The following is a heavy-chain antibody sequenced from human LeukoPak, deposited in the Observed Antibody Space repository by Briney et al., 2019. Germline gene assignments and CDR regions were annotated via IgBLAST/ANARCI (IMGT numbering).Heavy chain of an antibody. CDR1: GFTFSSYS. CDR3: ARENIVGSTWGDIDY. J-gene: IGHJ4*02. V-gene: IGHV3-21*01. D-gene: IGHD1-26*01. Sequence: GGSLRLSCAASGFTFSSYSMNWVRQAPGKGLERVSSISSSSSYIYYADSVKGRFTISRDNAKNSLYLQMNSLRAEDTAVYYCARENIVGSTWGDIDYWGQGTLVTVSS. CDR2: ISSSSSYI.